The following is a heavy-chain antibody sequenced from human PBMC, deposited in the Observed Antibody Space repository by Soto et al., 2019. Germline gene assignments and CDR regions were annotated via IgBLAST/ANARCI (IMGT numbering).Heavy chain of an antibody. CDR1: GFTFSSYG. V-gene: IGHV3-30*03. CDR3: ATVNIYKYGSSGHYY. D-gene: IGHD3-22*01. Sequence: GGSLRLSCAASGFTFSSYGMHWVRQAPGKGLEWVAVISYDGSNKYYADSVKGRFTISRDNSKNTLYLQMNSLRAEDTAVYYCATVNIYKYGSSGHYYWGQGTLVTVSS. J-gene: IGHJ4*02. CDR2: ISYDGSNK.